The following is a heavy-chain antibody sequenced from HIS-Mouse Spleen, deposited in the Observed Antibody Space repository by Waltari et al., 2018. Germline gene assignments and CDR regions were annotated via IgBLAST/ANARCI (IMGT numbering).Heavy chain of an antibody. CDR2: INPNSGGT. Sequence: QVQLVQSGAEVKKPGASVKVSCKASGYTFTGYSLPWVRQAPGQGLEWMGWINPNSGGTNYAQKFQGRVTMTRDTSISTAYMELSRLRSDDTAVYYCARDFLTGDAFDIWGQGTMVTVSS. CDR3: ARDFLTGDAFDI. D-gene: IGHD7-27*01. J-gene: IGHJ3*02. CDR1: GYTFTGYS. V-gene: IGHV1-2*02.